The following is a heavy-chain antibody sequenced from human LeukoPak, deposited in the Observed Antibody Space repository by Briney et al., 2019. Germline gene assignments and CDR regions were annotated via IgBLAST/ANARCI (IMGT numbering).Heavy chain of an antibody. V-gene: IGHV3-74*01. CDR1: GSTFSSYW. CDR3: AGDPPYDSGVGFDI. J-gene: IGHJ3*02. CDR2: INGDGSSI. D-gene: IGHD3-3*01. Sequence: GGSLRLSCAASGSTFSSYWMHWVRQAPGKGLMWVSRINGDGSSISYADSVKGRFTTSRDNVKNTLYLQMNSLRVEDTAVYYCAGDPPYDSGVGFDIWGQGTMVTVSS.